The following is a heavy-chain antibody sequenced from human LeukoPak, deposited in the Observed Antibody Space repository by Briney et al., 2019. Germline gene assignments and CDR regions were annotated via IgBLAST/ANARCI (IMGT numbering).Heavy chain of an antibody. CDR3: AREVGSNYDFWSGYSLRGTFDY. V-gene: IGHV4-4*07. CDR2: IYTSGST. D-gene: IGHD3-3*01. J-gene: IGHJ4*02. CDR1: GGSISSYY. Sequence: SETLSLTCTVSGGSISSYYWSWIRQPAGKGLEWIGRIYTSGSTNYNPSLKSQVTMSVDTSKNQFSLKLSSVTAADTAVYYCAREVGSNYDFWSGYSLRGTFDYWGQGTLVTVSS.